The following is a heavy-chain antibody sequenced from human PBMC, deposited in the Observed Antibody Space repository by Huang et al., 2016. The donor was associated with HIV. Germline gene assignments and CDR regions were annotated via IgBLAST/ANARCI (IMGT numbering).Heavy chain of an antibody. CDR3: AKGYPLNYFDY. CDR2: IFGGGCTT. CDR1: GVTLSNSD. J-gene: IGHJ4*02. V-gene: IGHV3-23*01. D-gene: IGHD5-18*01. Sequence: EVQLLESGGGLVQPGGSLRLSCAASGVTLSNSDIDMSWVRQGPGKGLEWVASIFGGGCTTYYADSVKGRFTISRDTSKNTLFLQMNSLRAEDTAVYYCAKGYPLNYFDYWGQGTLVTVSS.